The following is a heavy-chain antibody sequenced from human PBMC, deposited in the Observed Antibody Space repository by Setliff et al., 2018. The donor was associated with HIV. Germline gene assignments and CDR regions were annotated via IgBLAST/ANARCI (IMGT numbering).Heavy chain of an antibody. D-gene: IGHD6-19*01. Sequence: SVKVSCKASGGTFSSYAIIWVRQAPGQGLEWMGRIIPILGIANYAQKFQGRLTMTRDTSTNTVYMELSSLRSEDTAVYYCVKDIPGPAINSGRIKNWFDPWGEGTLVTVSS. CDR2: IIPILGIA. CDR3: VKDIPGPAINSGRIKNWFDP. J-gene: IGHJ5*02. CDR1: GGTFSSYA. V-gene: IGHV1-69*04.